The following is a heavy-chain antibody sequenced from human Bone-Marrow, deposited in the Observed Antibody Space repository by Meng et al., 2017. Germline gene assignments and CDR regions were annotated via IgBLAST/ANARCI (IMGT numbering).Heavy chain of an antibody. J-gene: IGHJ2*01. CDR1: GFSLSNARMG. V-gene: IGHV2-26*01. CDR3: ARIRSPLIAAAGSYWYFDL. D-gene: IGHD6-13*01. Sequence: SGPTLVKPTETLTLTCTVSGFSLSNARMGVSWIRQPPGKALEWLAHIFSNDEKSYSTSLESRLTISKDTSKSQVVLTMTNMDPVDTATYYCARIRSPLIAAAGSYWYFDLWGRGTLVTVSS. CDR2: IFSNDEK.